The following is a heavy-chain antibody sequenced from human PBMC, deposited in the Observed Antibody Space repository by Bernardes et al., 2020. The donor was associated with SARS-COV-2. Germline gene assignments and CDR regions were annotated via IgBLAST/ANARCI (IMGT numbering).Heavy chain of an antibody. D-gene: IGHD1-1*01. CDR2: ISGSGGST. CDR1: GYTFSSYA. Sequence: GSLRLSCAASGYTFSSYAMSWVRQAPGKGLEWVSAISGSGGSTYYADSVKGRFTISRDNSKNTLYLQMNSLRAEDTAVYYCAKDLNWNYDGMDVWGQGTTVTVSS. V-gene: IGHV3-23*01. J-gene: IGHJ6*02. CDR3: AKDLNWNYDGMDV.